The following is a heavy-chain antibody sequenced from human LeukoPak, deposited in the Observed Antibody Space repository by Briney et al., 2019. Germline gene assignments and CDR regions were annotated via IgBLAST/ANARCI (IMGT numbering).Heavy chain of an antibody. J-gene: IGHJ6*04. CDR2: ISYDGSNK. D-gene: IGHD2-15*01. Sequence: GRSLRLSCAASGFTFSSYAMHWVRQAPGKGLEWVAVISYDGSNKYYADSVKGRFTISRDNSKNTLYLQMNSLGAEDTAVYYCARDRLPGCSGGSCYSYYYYGMDVWGKGTTVTVSS. CDR3: ARDRLPGCSGGSCYSYYYYGMDV. V-gene: IGHV3-30*04. CDR1: GFTFSSYA.